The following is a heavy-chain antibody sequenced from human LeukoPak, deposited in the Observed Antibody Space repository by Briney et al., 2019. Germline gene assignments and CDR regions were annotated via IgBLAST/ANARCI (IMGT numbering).Heavy chain of an antibody. CDR2: IRNDGTNA. Sequence: GGSLRLSCVASGFSFTTFGMHWVRQAPGKGLDWVAFIRNDGTNANYADSVKGRFSISRDNSKNTLYLEMNSLRPDDTALYYCAKRTFGDYINSWSQGTQVTVSS. D-gene: IGHD4-17*01. CDR1: GFSFTTFG. J-gene: IGHJ4*02. CDR3: AKRTFGDYINS. V-gene: IGHV3-30*02.